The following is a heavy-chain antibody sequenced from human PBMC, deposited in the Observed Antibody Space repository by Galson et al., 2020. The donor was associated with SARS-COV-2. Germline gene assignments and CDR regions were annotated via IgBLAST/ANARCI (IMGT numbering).Heavy chain of an antibody. D-gene: IGHD3-22*01. V-gene: IGHV3-30*18. Sequence: GGSLRLSCAASGFTFSSYGMHWVRQAPGKGLEWVAVISYDGSNKYYADSVKGRFTISRDNSKNTLYLQMNSLRAEDTAVYYCAKVDAPPYYDSSGYYSPLYYYYYYGMDVWGQGTTVTVSS. CDR3: AKVDAPPYYDSSGYYSPLYYYYYYGMDV. CDR1: GFTFSSYG. J-gene: IGHJ6*02. CDR2: ISYDGSNK.